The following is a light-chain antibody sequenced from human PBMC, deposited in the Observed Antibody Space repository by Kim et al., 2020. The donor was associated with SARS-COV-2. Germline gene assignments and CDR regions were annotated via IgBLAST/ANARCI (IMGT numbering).Light chain of an antibody. Sequence: GQRVPISCSGTNSYTGPNPVTWNRHLPGTAPQLLIHSNDQRPSGVPDRFSGSKSGASASLAISGLQSEDEADYFCAGWDDNLNGPLFGGGTKLTVL. CDR3: AGWDDNLNGPL. V-gene: IGLV1-44*01. J-gene: IGLJ2*01. CDR2: SND. CDR1: NSYTGPNP.